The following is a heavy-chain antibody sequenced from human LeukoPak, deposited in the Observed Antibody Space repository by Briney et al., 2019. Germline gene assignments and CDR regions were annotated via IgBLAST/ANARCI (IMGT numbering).Heavy chain of an antibody. D-gene: IGHD5-24*01. V-gene: IGHV3-23*01. CDR2: ISGSGGST. CDR3: XKDDAWLQYND. J-gene: IGHJ4*02. Sequence: PLRTLRLSCAASGLTFRSDGMGSVRQAPGKGLECGSAISGSGGSTYYTDPAKVQFTIPRDNPKTRLSLHINMLRDQDRAGNYVXKDDAWLQYNDWGQGTLVTVSS. CDR1: GLTFRSDG.